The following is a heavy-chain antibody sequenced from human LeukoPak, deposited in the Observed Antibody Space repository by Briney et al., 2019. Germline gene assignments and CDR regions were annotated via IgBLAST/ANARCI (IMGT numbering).Heavy chain of an antibody. D-gene: IGHD5-12*01. CDR1: GFTFSSYW. J-gene: IGHJ6*03. CDR3: AKASHSGYEDYYYYYMDV. CDR2: IKQDGSEK. Sequence: PGGSLRLSCAASGFTFSSYWMSWVRQAPGKGLEWVANIKQDGSEKYYVDSVKGRFTISRDNAKNSLYLQMNSLRAEDTAVYYCAKASHSGYEDYYYYYMDVWGKGTTVTISS. V-gene: IGHV3-7*01.